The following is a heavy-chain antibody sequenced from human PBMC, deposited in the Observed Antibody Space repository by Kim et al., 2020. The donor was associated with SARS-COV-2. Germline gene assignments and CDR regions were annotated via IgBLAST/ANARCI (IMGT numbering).Heavy chain of an antibody. CDR3: AKDPHPAGSGSYYNVPTYGMDV. Sequence: GGSLRLSCAASGFTFSSYAMSWVRQAPGKGLEWVSAISGSGGSTYYADSVKGRFTISRDNSKNTLYLQMNSLRAEDTAVYYCAKDPHPAGSGSYYNVPTYGMDVWGQGTTVTVSS. CDR2: ISGSGGST. CDR1: GFTFSSYA. J-gene: IGHJ6*02. D-gene: IGHD3-10*01. V-gene: IGHV3-23*01.